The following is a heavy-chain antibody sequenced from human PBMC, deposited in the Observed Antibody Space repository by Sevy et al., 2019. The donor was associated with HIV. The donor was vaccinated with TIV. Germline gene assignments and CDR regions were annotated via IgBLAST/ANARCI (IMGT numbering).Heavy chain of an antibody. Sequence: SKTLSLTCTVSGASIRDSSFYWAWIRQPPGKGLEWVGNIYSYGETYYNSSLKSRVTISVALSKTQFSFCLTSVTAADTDIYFCARSMGQKLDAFDIWGQGTMVTVSS. CDR2: IYSYGET. CDR3: ARSMGQKLDAFDI. CDR1: GASIRDSSFY. J-gene: IGHJ3*02. D-gene: IGHD2-8*01. V-gene: IGHV4-39*01.